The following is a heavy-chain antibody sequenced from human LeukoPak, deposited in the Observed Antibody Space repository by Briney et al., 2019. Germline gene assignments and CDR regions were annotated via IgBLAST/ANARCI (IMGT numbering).Heavy chain of an antibody. J-gene: IGHJ6*03. D-gene: IGHD4-23*01. CDR3: AREVADYGGYYYYHYMDV. Sequence: VKPSETLSLTCTVSGGSISSYYWSWIRQPPGKGLEWIGYIYSSGSTKYNPSLKSRVTMSVDTSKNQFSLKLSSVTAADTAMYYCAREVADYGGYYYYHYMDVWGKGTTVTISS. CDR1: GGSISSYY. V-gene: IGHV4-59*12. CDR2: IYSSGST.